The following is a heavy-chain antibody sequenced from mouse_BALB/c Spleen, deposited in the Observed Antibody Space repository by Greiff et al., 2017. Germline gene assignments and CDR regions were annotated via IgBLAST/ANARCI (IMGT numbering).Heavy chain of an antibody. D-gene: IGHD2-3*01. V-gene: IGHV5-6-3*01. CDR2: INSNGGST. CDR3: AYDGYWFAY. Sequence: EVQGVESGGGLVKPGGSLKLSCAASGFTFSSYGMSWVRQTPDKRLELVATINSNGGSTYYPDSLKGRFTISRDNAKNTLYLQMSSLKSEDTAMYYCAYDGYWFAYWGQGTLVTVSA. J-gene: IGHJ3*01. CDR1: GFTFSSYG.